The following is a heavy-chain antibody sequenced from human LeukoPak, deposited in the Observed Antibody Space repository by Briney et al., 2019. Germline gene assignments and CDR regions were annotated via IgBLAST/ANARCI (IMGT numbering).Heavy chain of an antibody. CDR3: ATAPNWNYRNWFDP. V-gene: IGHV1-69-2*01. D-gene: IGHD1-7*01. J-gene: IGHJ5*02. CDR2: LNLESGKT. CDR1: GYTFTDYY. Sequence: ASVKVSCKVSGYTFTDYYMHWARQAPGKGLAWMGLLNLESGKTLYTEKFQGRVTITADTSTDTAYMELSSLRSEDTAVYYCATAPNWNYRNWFDPWGQGTLVTVSS.